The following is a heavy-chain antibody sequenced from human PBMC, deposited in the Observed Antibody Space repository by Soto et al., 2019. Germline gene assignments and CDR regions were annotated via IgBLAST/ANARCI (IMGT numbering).Heavy chain of an antibody. CDR1: GYSFTSYW. V-gene: IGHV5-51*01. J-gene: IGHJ6*02. D-gene: IGHD3-22*01. CDR3: ARGGYYDSSGYYYYYYYGMDV. CDR2: IYPGDSDT. Sequence: PGESLKISCKGSGYSFTSYWIGWVRQMPGKGLEWMGIIYPGDSDTRYSPSFQGQVTISADKSISTAYLQWSSLKASDTAMYYCARGGYYDSSGYYYYYYYGMDVWGQGTTVTVS.